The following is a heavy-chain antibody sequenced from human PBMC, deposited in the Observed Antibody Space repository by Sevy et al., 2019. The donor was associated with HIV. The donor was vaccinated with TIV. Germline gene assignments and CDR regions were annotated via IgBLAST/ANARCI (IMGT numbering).Heavy chain of an antibody. CDR3: ARDGYYDSSGYFDY. V-gene: IGHV3-11*06. CDR1: GFTFSDYY. Sequence: GGSLRLSCAASGFTFSDYYMSWIRQAPGKGLEWVSYISSSSSYTNYADSVKVRFTIARDNAKNSLYLQMISLRAEDTAVYYCARDGYYDSSGYFDYWGQGTLVTVSS. J-gene: IGHJ4*02. D-gene: IGHD3-22*01. CDR2: ISSSSSYT.